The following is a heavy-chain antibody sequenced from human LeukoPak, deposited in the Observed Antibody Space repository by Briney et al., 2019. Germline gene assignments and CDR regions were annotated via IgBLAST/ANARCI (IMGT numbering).Heavy chain of an antibody. V-gene: IGHV3-23*01. CDR1: GFTVSSNY. CDR3: AKDYGDYVLAGWFDP. CDR2: ISGSGGST. Sequence: PGGSLRLSCAASGFTVSSNYMSWVRQAPGKGLEWVSAISGSGGSTYYADSVKGRFTISRDNSKNTLYLQMNSLRAEDTAVYYCAKDYGDYVLAGWFDPWGQGTLVTVSS. J-gene: IGHJ5*02. D-gene: IGHD4-17*01.